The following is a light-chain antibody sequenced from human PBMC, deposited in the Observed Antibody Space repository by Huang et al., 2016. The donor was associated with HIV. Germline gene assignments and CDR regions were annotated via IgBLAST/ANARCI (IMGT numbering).Light chain of an antibody. CDR2: NAS. Sequence: AIQMTQSPSSLSASVGDRVTITCRASEGIKKDVGWYQQKPGKAPKLLNYNASKLQGGVPSRCSGGGSDTDFTLTISSLQPEDFATYYCLQDYSYPLTFGGGTKVEFK. CDR3: LQDYSYPLT. V-gene: IGKV1-6*01. CDR1: EGIKKD. J-gene: IGKJ4*01.